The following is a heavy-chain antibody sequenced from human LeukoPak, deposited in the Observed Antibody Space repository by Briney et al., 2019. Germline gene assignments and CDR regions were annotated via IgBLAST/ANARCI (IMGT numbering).Heavy chain of an antibody. Sequence: SETLSLTCAVSVGSISSGNWWSWVRQSPGKGLEWIGEIYPNGTRNYNPSLKSRVTISADTFKNHFSLKLTSVTAADTAVYYCATAPILRGQGGEHYKYGMDVWGQGTTVIVSS. CDR2: IYPNGTR. CDR1: VGSISSGNW. J-gene: IGHJ6*02. D-gene: IGHD2-2*02. V-gene: IGHV4-4*02. CDR3: ATAPILRGQGGEHYKYGMDV.